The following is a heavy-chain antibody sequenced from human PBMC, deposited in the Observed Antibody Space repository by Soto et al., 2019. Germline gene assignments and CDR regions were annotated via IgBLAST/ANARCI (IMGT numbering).Heavy chain of an antibody. J-gene: IGHJ4*02. CDR1: GGSVITTNYY. Sequence: QVHLQESGPGLVKPSETLSLTCTVSGGSVITTNYYWTWIRQPPGKGLEWIGQIYNSGSTNYNPSLKSRVTISLDTSRNQFSLKLNSVTAADTAVYYCAREYHRWGQGTLVTVSS. CDR3: AREYHR. CDR2: IYNSGST. V-gene: IGHV4-61*01. D-gene: IGHD2-2*01.